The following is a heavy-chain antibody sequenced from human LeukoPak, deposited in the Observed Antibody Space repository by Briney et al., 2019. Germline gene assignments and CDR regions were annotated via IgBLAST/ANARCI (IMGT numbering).Heavy chain of an antibody. D-gene: IGHD3-22*01. CDR1: GITLSNYA. V-gene: IGHV3-23*01. CDR2: ISGSGGGT. J-gene: IGHJ4*02. CDR3: AKRGVVIRVILVGFHKEAYYFDS. Sequence: PGGSLRLSCAVSGITLSNYAMSWVRQAPGKGLEWVAGISGSGGGTHYADSVKGRFTISRDNPKNTLYLQMNNLRAGDTAVYFCAKRGVVIRVILVGFHKEAYYFDSWGLGALVTVSS.